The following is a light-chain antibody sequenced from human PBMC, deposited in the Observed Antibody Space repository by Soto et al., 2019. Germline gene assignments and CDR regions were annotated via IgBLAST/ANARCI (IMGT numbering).Light chain of an antibody. V-gene: IGLV2-11*01. CDR3: CSFSGSNTLYG. CDR2: DVS. CDR1: SSDVGAYDY. J-gene: IGLJ1*01. Sequence: QSVLPQPRSVSGSPGQSVTISCTGTSSDVGAYDYVSWYQQHPGKAPKLMIYDVSQRPSGVPDRFSGSKSGSTASLTSSGLQAEDEADYYCCSFSGSNTLYGFGTGTKLTVL.